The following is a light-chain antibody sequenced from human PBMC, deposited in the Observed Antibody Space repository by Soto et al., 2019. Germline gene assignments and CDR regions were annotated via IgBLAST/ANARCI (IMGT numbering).Light chain of an antibody. CDR1: SSDVGGYNY. V-gene: IGLV2-14*01. J-gene: IGLJ1*01. CDR2: DVS. Sequence: QSVLTQSASVSGSPGQSITISCTGTSSDVGGYNYVSWYQQHPGKAPKLMIYDVSNRPSGVSNRFFGSKSGNTASLTISGLQAEDEADYYCSSYTSSSTLLYVFGTGTKLIVL. CDR3: SSYTSSSTLLYV.